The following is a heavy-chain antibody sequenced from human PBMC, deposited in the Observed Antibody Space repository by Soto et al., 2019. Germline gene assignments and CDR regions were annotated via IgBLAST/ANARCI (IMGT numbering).Heavy chain of an antibody. CDR3: ARDEDI. Sequence: QVQLVQSGPEVKKPGASVKVSCKASGHPFNNYKIHWVRQAPGQGLEWLGWIHSVDGNTKYSERLQGRVTITWDTSESTAYMDLTSLRSEDSAVYYCARDEDICGQGTLVTVSS. CDR2: IHSVDGNT. J-gene: IGHJ4*02. CDR1: GHPFNNYK. V-gene: IGHV1-3*01.